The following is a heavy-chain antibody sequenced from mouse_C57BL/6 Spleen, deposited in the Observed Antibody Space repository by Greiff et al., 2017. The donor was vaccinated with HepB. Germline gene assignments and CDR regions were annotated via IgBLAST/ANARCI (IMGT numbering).Heavy chain of an antibody. J-gene: IGHJ2*01. CDR3: ARYPYYYGSSYGFDY. Sequence: QVQLKQSGAELVKPGASVKISCKASGYAFSSYWMNWVKQRPGKGLEWIGQIYPGDGDTNYNGKFKGKATLTADKSSSTAYMQLSSLTSEDSAVYFCARYPYYYGSSYGFDYWGQGTTLTVSS. CDR1: GYAFSSYW. D-gene: IGHD1-1*01. V-gene: IGHV1-80*01. CDR2: IYPGDGDT.